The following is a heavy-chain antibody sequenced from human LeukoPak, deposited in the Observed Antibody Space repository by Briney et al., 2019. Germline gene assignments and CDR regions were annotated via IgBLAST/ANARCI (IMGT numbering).Heavy chain of an antibody. CDR1: GFSFSNHY. CDR2: INEDGSNK. Sequence: GGSLRLSCAASGFSFSNHYMRWIRLAPGKGLEWVANINEDGSNKWHLGSVKGRFTVSRDNVRNALYLQMNSLRVEDTAVYYCTRVIVAVPGYFDYFDFWGQGALVTVSS. J-gene: IGHJ4*02. V-gene: IGHV3-7*01. CDR3: TRVIVAVPGYFDYFDF. D-gene: IGHD6-19*01.